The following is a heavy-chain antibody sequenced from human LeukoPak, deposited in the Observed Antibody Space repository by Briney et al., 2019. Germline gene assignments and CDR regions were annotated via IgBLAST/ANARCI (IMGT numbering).Heavy chain of an antibody. J-gene: IGHJ5*02. D-gene: IGHD5-18*01. CDR3: ARDQRYSYGWFDL. V-gene: IGHV3-43*02. CDR1: GFTFDDYA. CDR2: ISGDGGST. Sequence: GGSLRLSCAASGFTFDDYAMHSVRQAPGKGLEWVSLISGDGGSTYYADSVKGRFTISRDNSKNTQYLQMNSLRAEATAVYYCARDQRYSYGWFDLWGQGTLVTVSS.